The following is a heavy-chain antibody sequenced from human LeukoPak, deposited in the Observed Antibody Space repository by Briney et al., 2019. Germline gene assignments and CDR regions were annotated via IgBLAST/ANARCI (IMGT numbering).Heavy chain of an antibody. CDR3: ARDFTMGYCSSTSCYGPNWFDP. V-gene: IGHV3-48*04. D-gene: IGHD2-2*01. CDR2: ISSSSSTI. CDR1: GFTFSSYS. J-gene: IGHJ5*02. Sequence: PGGSLRLSCAASGFTFSSYSMNGVRQAPGKGLEWVSYISSSSSTIYYADSVKGRFTISRDNAKNSLYLQMNSLRAEDTAVYYCARDFTMGYCSSTSCYGPNWFDPWGQGTLVTVSS.